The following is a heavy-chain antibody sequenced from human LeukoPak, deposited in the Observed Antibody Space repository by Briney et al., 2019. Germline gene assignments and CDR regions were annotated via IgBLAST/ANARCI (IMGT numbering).Heavy chain of an antibody. CDR3: ARVVGSYYGDYEDTYYYYGMDV. Sequence: SETLSLTCTVSGYSISSGYYWGWIRQPPGQGLEWIGSIYHSGSTYYNPSLKSRVTISVDTSKNQFSLKLSSVTAADTAVYYCARVVGSYYGDYEDTYYYYGMDVWGQGTTVTVSS. J-gene: IGHJ6*02. V-gene: IGHV4-38-2*02. D-gene: IGHD4-17*01. CDR1: GYSISSGYY. CDR2: IYHSGST.